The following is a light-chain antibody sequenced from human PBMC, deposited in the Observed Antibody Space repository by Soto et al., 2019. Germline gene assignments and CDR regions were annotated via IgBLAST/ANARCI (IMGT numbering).Light chain of an antibody. CDR3: SSYTSGSTLLYV. CDR1: SSDVGGYNY. J-gene: IGLJ1*01. Sequence: QSALTQPASVSGSPGQSITISCTGTSSDVGGYNYVSWYQQHPGKAPKLMIYDVSNRPSGVSNRFSGSKSGNTASLTISGLEAEDEAEYYCSSYTSGSTLLYVSGTGTKVTVL. V-gene: IGLV2-14*01. CDR2: DVS.